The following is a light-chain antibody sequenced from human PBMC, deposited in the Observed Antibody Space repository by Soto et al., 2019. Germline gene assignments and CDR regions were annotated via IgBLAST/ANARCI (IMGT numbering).Light chain of an antibody. Sequence: DIQMTQSPSTLSASVGDRVTITCRASQSISNWLAWYQQKRGKAPKLLLYKASSLESGVSSRFSGSGSGTEFTLTLSSLQPADFESYYCQQYNGTFGQGTKVEIK. CDR3: QQYNGT. J-gene: IGKJ1*01. CDR2: KAS. V-gene: IGKV1-5*03. CDR1: QSISNW.